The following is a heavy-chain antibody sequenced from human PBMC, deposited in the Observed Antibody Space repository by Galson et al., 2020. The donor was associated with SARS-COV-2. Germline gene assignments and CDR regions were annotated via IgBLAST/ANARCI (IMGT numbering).Heavy chain of an antibody. CDR2: ISSSSSYI. CDR3: ARDSYLGATDAFDI. J-gene: IGHJ3*02. V-gene: IGHV3-21*01. Sequence: GGSLRLSCAASGFTFSSYSMNWVRQAPGKGLEWVSSISSSSSYIYYADSVKGRFTISRDNAKNSLYLQMNSLRAEDTAVYYCARDSYLGATDAFDIWGQGTMVTVSS. D-gene: IGHD1-26*01. CDR1: GFTFSSYS.